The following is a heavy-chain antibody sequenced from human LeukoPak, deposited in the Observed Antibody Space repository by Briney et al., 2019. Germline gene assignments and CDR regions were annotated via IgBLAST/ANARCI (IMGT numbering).Heavy chain of an antibody. Sequence: GGSLRLSCTVSGFTFSSYGMSWVRQAPGKGLEWVSAISGSGGSTYYADSVKGRFTISGDNSKNTLYLQMNSLRAEDTALYYCAKDTGYYYDSSNYWVWGQGTLVAVSS. CDR3: AKDTGYYYDSSNYWV. J-gene: IGHJ4*02. CDR1: GFTFSSYG. CDR2: ISGSGGST. D-gene: IGHD3-22*01. V-gene: IGHV3-23*01.